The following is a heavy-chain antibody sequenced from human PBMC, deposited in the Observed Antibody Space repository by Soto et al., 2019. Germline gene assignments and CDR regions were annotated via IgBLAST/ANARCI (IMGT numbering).Heavy chain of an antibody. J-gene: IGHJ4*02. V-gene: IGHV3-30*18. Sequence: GGSLRLSCAASGFTFSSYGMHWVRQAPGKGLEWVAVISYDGSNKYYADSVKGRFTISRDNSKNTLYLQRNSLRAEDTAVYYCAKRRHPYYYGSGSYDSYWGQGTLVTVSS. D-gene: IGHD3-10*01. CDR3: AKRRHPYYYGSGSYDSY. CDR1: GFTFSSYG. CDR2: ISYDGSNK.